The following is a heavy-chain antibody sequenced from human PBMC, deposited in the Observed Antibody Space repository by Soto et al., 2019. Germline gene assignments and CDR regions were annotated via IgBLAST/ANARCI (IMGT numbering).Heavy chain of an antibody. V-gene: IGHV1-2*04. CDR3: ARAPGGYCSGGSCYSGYYYGMDV. D-gene: IGHD2-15*01. J-gene: IGHJ6*02. CDR1: GYTFTGYY. CDR2: INPNSGGT. Sequence: QVQLVQSGAEVKKPGASVKVSCKASGYTFTGYYMHRVRQAPGQGLEWMGWINPNSGGTNYAQKFQGWVTMTRDTSISTAYMELSRLRSDDTAVYYCARAPGGYCSGGSCYSGYYYGMDVWGQGTTVTVSS.